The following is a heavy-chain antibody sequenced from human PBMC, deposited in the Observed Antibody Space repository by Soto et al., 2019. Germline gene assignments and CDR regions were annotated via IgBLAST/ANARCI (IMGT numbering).Heavy chain of an antibody. CDR1: GVSFNNNG. V-gene: IGHV1-69*01. Sequence: QVQLVQSGSEVKKPGSSVKVSCKTSGVSFNNNGIGWVRQAPGHGLEWMGGVSPPFRTSNYARKFQGRISINANASTSTVNMELSSLTSEDTAQYYCARVLYYGSGSYSPYGMDVWGQGTTVTVSS. CDR3: ARVLYYGSGSYSPYGMDV. J-gene: IGHJ6*02. D-gene: IGHD3-10*01. CDR2: VSPPFRTS.